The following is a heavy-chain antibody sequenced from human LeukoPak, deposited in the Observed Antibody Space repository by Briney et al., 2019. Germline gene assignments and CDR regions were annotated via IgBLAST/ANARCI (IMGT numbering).Heavy chain of an antibody. CDR3: ARPRITMVRGAPAY. J-gene: IGHJ4*02. D-gene: IGHD3-10*01. CDR2: ISSSGSTI. Sequence: PGGSLRLSCAASGFTFSDYYMSWIRQAPGKGLEWVSYISSSGSTIYYADSVKGRFTISRDNAKNSLYLQMNSLRAEDTAAYYCARPRITMVRGAPAYWGQGTLVTVSS. V-gene: IGHV3-11*04. CDR1: GFTFSDYY.